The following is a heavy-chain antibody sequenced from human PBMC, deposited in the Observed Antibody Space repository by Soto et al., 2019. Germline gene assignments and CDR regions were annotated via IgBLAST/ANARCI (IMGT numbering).Heavy chain of an antibody. V-gene: IGHV3-30-3*01. CDR1: GFTFTVYA. Sequence: QEQLVESGGGVVQPGGSQRLSCAASGFTFTVYAMHWVRQAPGKGLEWVAILPYDGSHAYYADSVKGRFTISRDDSKNTLYLEMNSLRGEDTAMYYCARDGRNTYGMDVWGQGTTVTVSS. CDR3: ARDGRNTYGMDV. CDR2: LPYDGSHA. J-gene: IGHJ6*02.